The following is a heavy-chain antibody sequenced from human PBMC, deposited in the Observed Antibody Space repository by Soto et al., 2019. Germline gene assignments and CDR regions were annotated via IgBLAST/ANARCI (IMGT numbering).Heavy chain of an antibody. CDR1: GFTFSSYA. Sequence: GGSLRLSCAASGFTFSSYAMSWVRQAPGKGLEWISAVSGSGGSTYYADSVKGRFTISRDNSKDTLYLQMNNLRAEDTAVYYCAKGVPGIAVAGTGYFQHWGQGTLVTVS. CDR3: AKGVPGIAVAGTGYFQH. CDR2: VSGSGGST. V-gene: IGHV3-23*01. D-gene: IGHD6-19*01. J-gene: IGHJ1*01.